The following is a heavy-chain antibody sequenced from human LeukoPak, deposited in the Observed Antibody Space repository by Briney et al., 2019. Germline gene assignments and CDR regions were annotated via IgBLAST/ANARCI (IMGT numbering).Heavy chain of an antibody. V-gene: IGHV3-7*03. Sequence: PGGSLRLSCAASRSTFSSYWMSWVRQAPGKGLEWVANIKPDGTAKDYVDSVKGRFTISRDNAKNSLYLQMNSLRADDTAIYYCARGGASSLPFDYWGQGTLVTVSS. CDR2: IKPDGTAK. CDR3: ARGGASSLPFDY. CDR1: RSTFSSYW. J-gene: IGHJ4*02. D-gene: IGHD3-10*01.